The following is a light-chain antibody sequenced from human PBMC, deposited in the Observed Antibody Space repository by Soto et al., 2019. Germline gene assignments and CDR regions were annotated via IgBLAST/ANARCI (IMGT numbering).Light chain of an antibody. V-gene: IGKV1-5*01. CDR1: QTISSW. J-gene: IGKJ1*01. Sequence: IQIAQSPSPLSASLGDRVPLTFRASQTISSWLAWYQQKPGRAPKLLIYDASSLESGVPSRFSGSGSGTEFTLTISSLQPDDFATYYCQQYDNYSTFGQGTKVDIK. CDR2: DAS. CDR3: QQYDNYST.